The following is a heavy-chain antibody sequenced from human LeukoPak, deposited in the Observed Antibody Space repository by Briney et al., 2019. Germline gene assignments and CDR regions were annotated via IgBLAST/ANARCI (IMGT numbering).Heavy chain of an antibody. CDR2: IYYSGST. CDR1: GGSISSYY. CDR3: ARQKSYNWDFDL. V-gene: IGHV4-31*03. J-gene: IGHJ2*01. D-gene: IGHD3-10*01. Sequence: SETLSLTCTVSGGSISSYYWSWIRQHPGKGLEWIGYIYYSGSTYYSPSLKSRLTISVDTSKNQFSLKLSSVTAADTAVFYCARQKSYNWDFDLWGRGTLVTVSS.